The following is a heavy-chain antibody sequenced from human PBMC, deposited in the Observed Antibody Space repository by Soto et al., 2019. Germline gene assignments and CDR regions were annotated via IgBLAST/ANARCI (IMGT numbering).Heavy chain of an antibody. CDR3: ARGRRDYYDRGDWVPSGY. CDR2: MNPDSGDT. CDR1: GYTFTSYD. Sequence: ASVKVSCKASGYTFTSYDISWVRQATGQGLEWMGWMNPDSGDTGFAQRFQGRVTLTRNTSIRTAYMELSSLRSEDTAVYYRARGRRDYYDRGDWVPSGYWG. V-gene: IGHV1-8*01. D-gene: IGHD3-22*01. J-gene: IGHJ4*01.